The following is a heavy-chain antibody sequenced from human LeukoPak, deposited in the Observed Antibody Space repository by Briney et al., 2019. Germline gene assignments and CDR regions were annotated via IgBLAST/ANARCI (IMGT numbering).Heavy chain of an antibody. CDR1: GFTFNYYT. J-gene: IGHJ4*02. CDR2: ISRSGTTI. CDR3: SRDLGSGDHAPLI. V-gene: IGHV3-48*01. D-gene: IGHD2-21*02. Sequence: PGWALRVSCPASGFTFNYYTMNWVRQAAGRGGDGISYISRSGTTIYYADSLKGRFTISRDNAKNSLYLQMNSLRFEDTVLYFCSRDLGSGDHAPLIWGEGTLLTVSS.